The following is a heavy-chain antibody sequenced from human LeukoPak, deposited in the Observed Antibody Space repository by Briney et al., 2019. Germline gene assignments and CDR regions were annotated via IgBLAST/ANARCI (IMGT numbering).Heavy chain of an antibody. Sequence: SETLSLTCTVSGYSISSGYYWGWIRQPPGKGLEWIGSIYHTGSTYYNPSLRSRVTISIDTSKNQFSLKLSSVTAADTAVYYCARARSGSYLDYWGQGTLVTVSS. J-gene: IGHJ4*02. CDR3: ARARSGSYLDY. D-gene: IGHD1-26*01. CDR2: IYHTGST. CDR1: GYSISSGYY. V-gene: IGHV4-38-2*02.